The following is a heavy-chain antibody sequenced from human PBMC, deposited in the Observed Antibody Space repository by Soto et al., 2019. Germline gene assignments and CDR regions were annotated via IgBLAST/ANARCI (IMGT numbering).Heavy chain of an antibody. D-gene: IGHD3-10*01. CDR3: ASEAGDHYGSGSLFDY. CDR1: GGSMRSGDYS. J-gene: IGHJ4*02. CDR2: IYYSGNT. V-gene: IGHV4-30-2*01. Sequence: QLQLQESGSGLVKPSQTLSLTCAVSGGSMRSGDYSWSWIRQPPGKGLEWTGYIYYSGNTYYNPSLKSRVTISVDRSENQFSLKLSSVTAAETAVYYCASEAGDHYGSGSLFDYWGQGILVTVSS.